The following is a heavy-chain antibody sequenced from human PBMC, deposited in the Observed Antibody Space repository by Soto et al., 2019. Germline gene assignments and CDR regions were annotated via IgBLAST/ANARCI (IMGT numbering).Heavy chain of an antibody. V-gene: IGHV4-4*02. CDR3: ARAGPWNLNL. CDR2: VYHTKGG. CDR1: ARRPSREIR. Sequence: ETLLLTCSLAARRPSREIRRSWVRQPPEQGLERIPAVYHTKGGLYNPALRSRVTVSPDLFNSKIFLEVHSLGAADTAVYYCARAGPWNLNLWRQATPATVSS. J-gene: IGHJ4*02. D-gene: IGHD1-1*01.